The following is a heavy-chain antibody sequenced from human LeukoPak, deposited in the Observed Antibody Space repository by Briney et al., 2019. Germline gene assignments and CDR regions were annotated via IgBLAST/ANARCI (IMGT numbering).Heavy chain of an antibody. J-gene: IGHJ3*02. CDR1: GYTFTSYD. D-gene: IGHD2-2*01. CDR3: ARGYCSSSSCFLTRIAFDI. V-gene: IGHV1-8*01. Sequence: GASVKVSCKASGYTFTSYDINWARQATGQGLEWMGWMNPNSGNTGYAQKFQGRVTMTRNTSISTAYMELSSLRSEDTAVYYCARGYCSSSSCFLTRIAFDIWGQGTMVTVSS. CDR2: MNPNSGNT.